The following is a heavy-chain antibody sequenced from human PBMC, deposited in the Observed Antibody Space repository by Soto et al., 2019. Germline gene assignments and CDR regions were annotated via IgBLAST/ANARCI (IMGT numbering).Heavy chain of an antibody. CDR1: GFSFSSYG. J-gene: IGHJ4*02. V-gene: IGHV3-30*18. CDR2: VSSDGNIQ. CDR3: AKEPTIAAVNFDY. Sequence: QVQLVEYGGGVVQPGRSQTLSCAASGFSFSSYGMHWVRQAPGKGLEWLAVVSSDGNIQYYADSVKGRFTISRDNSKNTLYLKMNGLIADDTAVYYCAKEPTIAAVNFDYWGQGTLVTVSS. D-gene: IGHD6-6*01.